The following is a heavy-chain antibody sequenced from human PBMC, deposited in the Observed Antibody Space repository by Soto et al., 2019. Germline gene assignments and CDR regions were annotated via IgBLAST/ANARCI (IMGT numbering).Heavy chain of an antibody. CDR3: ARDERYYDFWSGLSNGMDV. D-gene: IGHD3-3*01. CDR2: IYYSGST. CDR1: GGSISSGRYY. V-gene: IGHV4-39*02. J-gene: IGHJ6*02. Sequence: SETRSLSSTVSGGSISSGRYYWGWIRQPPGKGLEWIGSIYYSGSTYYNPSLKSRVTISVDTSKNQFSLKLSSVTAADTAVYYCARDERYYDFWSGLSNGMDVWGQGTTVT.